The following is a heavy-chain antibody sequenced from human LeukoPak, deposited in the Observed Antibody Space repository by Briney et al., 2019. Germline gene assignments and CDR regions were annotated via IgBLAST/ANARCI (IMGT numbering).Heavy chain of an antibody. V-gene: IGHV4-38-2*01. D-gene: IGHD5-24*01. Sequence: KPSETLSLTCAVSGYSISSGYYWGWIRQPPGNGLEWIGSIYHSGSTYYNPSLKSRVTLSVDTSKDQFSLKLSSVTAADTAVYYCATQGRGGYNFWGQGTLVTVSS. CDR3: ATQGRGGYNF. J-gene: IGHJ4*02. CDR2: IYHSGST. CDR1: GYSISSGYY.